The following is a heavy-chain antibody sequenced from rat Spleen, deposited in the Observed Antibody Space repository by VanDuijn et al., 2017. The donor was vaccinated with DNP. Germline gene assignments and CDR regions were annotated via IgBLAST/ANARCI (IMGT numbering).Heavy chain of an antibody. CDR1: GFIFSTAW. CDR3: GAGREAMFA. CDR2: IKAKSDNYAT. V-gene: IGHV6-6*01. Sequence: EVQVLESGGGLVQPGNSLKLSCATSGFIFSTAWMYWYRQFPDKRLEWVARIKAKSDNYATDYTESVEGRFTISRDDSKRTIYLQMNDLKEEDIAIYYCGAGREAMFAWGQGTSVTVSS. J-gene: IGHJ4*01. D-gene: IGHD5-1*01.